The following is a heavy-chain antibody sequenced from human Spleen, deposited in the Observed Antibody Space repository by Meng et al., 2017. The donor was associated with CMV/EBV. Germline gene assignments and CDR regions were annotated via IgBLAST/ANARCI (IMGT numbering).Heavy chain of an antibody. D-gene: IGHD3-3*01. CDR2: ISPYNGNT. CDR3: ASFWSGSSPPYYFDY. Sequence: SGYPFTTDGITWVRQAPGQGLEWMGWISPYNGNTKFAHKLQGRVTKTTATSTSTAYMDLRSMTSDDTAVYYCASFWSGSSPPYYFDYWGQGTLVTVSS. V-gene: IGHV1-18*01. CDR1: GYPFTTDG. J-gene: IGHJ4*02.